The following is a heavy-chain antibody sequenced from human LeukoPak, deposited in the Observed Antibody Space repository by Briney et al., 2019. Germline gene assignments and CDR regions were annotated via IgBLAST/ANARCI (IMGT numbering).Heavy chain of an antibody. D-gene: IGHD2-15*01. CDR2: ISSNGGST. V-gene: IGHV3-64D*06. Sequence: GGSLRLSCSASGFTFSSYAMHWVRQAPGKGLEYVSAISSNGGSTYYADSVKGRFTISRDNSKNTLYLQMSSLRAEDTAVYYCVTGDGGYCSGGSCLSFDYWGQGTLVTVSS. CDR3: VTGDGGYCSGGSCLSFDY. CDR1: GFTFSSYA. J-gene: IGHJ4*02.